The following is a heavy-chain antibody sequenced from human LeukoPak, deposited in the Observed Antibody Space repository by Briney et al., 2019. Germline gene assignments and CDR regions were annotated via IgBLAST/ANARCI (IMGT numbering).Heavy chain of an antibody. V-gene: IGHV3-7*01. CDR3: ATGGHLDY. J-gene: IGHJ4*02. Sequence: GSLRLSCVASGLTFRSFWMTWARQAPGKGLEWVANINEDGSEENYVDSVKGRFTIARDNAKNSLSLQMNSLRAEDSAVYYCATGGHLDYWGQGTRVTVSS. D-gene: IGHD3-16*01. CDR1: GLTFRSFW. CDR2: INEDGSEE.